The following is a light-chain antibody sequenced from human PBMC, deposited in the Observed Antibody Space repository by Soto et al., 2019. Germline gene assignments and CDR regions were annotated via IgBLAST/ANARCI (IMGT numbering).Light chain of an antibody. CDR1: SSNVATNS. CDR3: AAWDDSLNGYV. CDR2: SNN. Sequence: QSVLTQPPSMSGTPGQRVAISCSGSSSNVATNSVNWYQQFPTTAPKLLIYSNNQRPSGVPDRFSGSKSGTSASLAISGLQSEDEADYYCAAWDDSLNGYVFGTGTKLTV. V-gene: IGLV1-44*01. J-gene: IGLJ1*01.